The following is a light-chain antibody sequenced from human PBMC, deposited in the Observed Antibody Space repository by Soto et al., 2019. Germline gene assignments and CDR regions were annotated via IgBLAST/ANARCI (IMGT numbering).Light chain of an antibody. J-gene: IGLJ3*02. CDR3: AAWDDRMFGRL. CDR1: RSNIGSNY. V-gene: IGLV1-47*01. Sequence: QSALTQPPSASGTPGQRVTISCSGGRSNIGSNYVYWYQQFPGTAPKLLIFASDQRPSGVPVRFSGSKSGTSASLAISGLRSEDEADYYCAAWDDRMFGRLFGGGTKLTVL. CDR2: ASD.